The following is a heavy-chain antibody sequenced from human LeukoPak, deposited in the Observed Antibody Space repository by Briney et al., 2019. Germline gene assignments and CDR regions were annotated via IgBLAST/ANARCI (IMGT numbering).Heavy chain of an antibody. D-gene: IGHD2-2*01. J-gene: IGHJ4*02. CDR1: GFTFSGSA. CDR3: ARLDCSSTRCSSGFDY. V-gene: IGHV3-73*01. Sequence: GGSLRLSCAASGFTFSGSAMHWVRQASGKGLEWVGRIRSKANSYATAYAAPVKGRFTISRDDSKNTAYLQMNSLKTEDTAVYYCARLDCSSTRCSSGFDYWGQGTLVTVSS. CDR2: IRSKANSYAT.